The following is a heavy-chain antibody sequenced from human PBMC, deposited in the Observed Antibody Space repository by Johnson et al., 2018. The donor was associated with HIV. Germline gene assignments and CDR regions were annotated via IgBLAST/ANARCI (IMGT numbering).Heavy chain of an antibody. V-gene: IGHV3-30-3*01. CDR1: GFTFSSYA. Sequence: QVKLVESGGGVVQPGRSLRLSCAASGFTFSSYAMHWVRQAPGKGLEWVAVISYDGSNKYYADSVKGRFTISRDNSKNTLYLQMNSLRAEDTAVYYCARDHAVDIWGQWTMVTVSS. CDR3: ARDHAVDI. CDR2: ISYDGSNK. J-gene: IGHJ3*02.